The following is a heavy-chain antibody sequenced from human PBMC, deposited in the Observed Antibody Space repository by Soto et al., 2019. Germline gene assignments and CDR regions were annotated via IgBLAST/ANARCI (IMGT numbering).Heavy chain of an antibody. V-gene: IGHV1-3*01. CDR1: GYTFTSYE. CDR3: ARAYCSRTSCLSPFDF. J-gene: IGHJ4*02. CDR2: ISAANGST. Sequence: VKVSCKASGYTFTSYEIHWVRQAPGQRLEWMGWISAANGSTKYSQKFQDRLTITRDTSASTAYMELSGLRSEDTAMFYCARAYCSRTSCLSPFDFWGQGTLVTVSS. D-gene: IGHD2-2*01.